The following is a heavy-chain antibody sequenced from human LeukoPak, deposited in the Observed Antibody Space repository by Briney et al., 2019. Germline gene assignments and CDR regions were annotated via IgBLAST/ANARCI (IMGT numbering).Heavy chain of an antibody. CDR1: GVSVSSGSYY. Sequence: SETLSLTCTVSGVSVSSGSYYWSWIRQPPGKGLEWIAYIYNSGSTNYNPSLKSRVTISVDTSKNQFSLKLSSVPAAETAVYYCAIDSMTDSSTFDYWGQGTLVTVSS. J-gene: IGHJ4*02. CDR2: IYNSGST. CDR3: AIDSMTDSSTFDY. D-gene: IGHD2/OR15-2a*01. V-gene: IGHV4-61*01.